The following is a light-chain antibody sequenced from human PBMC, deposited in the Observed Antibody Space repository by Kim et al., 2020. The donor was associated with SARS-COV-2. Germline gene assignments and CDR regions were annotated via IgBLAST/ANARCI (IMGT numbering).Light chain of an antibody. CDR2: AAS. Sequence: ASTGDRVTITCRASQGISSYLAWYQQKPGKAPKLLIYAASTVQSGVPSRFSGSGSGTDFTLTISCLQSEDFATYYCQQYYSYPSLTFGGGTKLEIK. V-gene: IGKV1-8*01. CDR3: QQYYSYPSLT. CDR1: QGISSY. J-gene: IGKJ4*01.